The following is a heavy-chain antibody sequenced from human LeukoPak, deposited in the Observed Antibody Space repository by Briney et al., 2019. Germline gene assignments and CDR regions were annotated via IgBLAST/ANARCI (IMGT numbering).Heavy chain of an antibody. CDR1: GGTFSSYA. J-gene: IGHJ4*02. D-gene: IGHD6-13*01. Sequence: ASVKVSCKACGGTFSSYAISWVRQAPGQGLEWMGGIIPIFGTANYAQKFQGRVTITTDESTSTAYMELSSLRSEDTAVYYCARGRQQLVAYFDYWGQGTLVTLSS. CDR2: IIPIFGTA. V-gene: IGHV1-69*05. CDR3: ARGRQQLVAYFDY.